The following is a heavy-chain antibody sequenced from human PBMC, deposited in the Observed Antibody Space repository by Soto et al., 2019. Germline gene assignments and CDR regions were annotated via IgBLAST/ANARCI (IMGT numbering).Heavy chain of an antibody. Sequence: QVQLQESGPGLVKPSETLSLTCTVSGGSISSYYWSWIRQPPGKGLEWIGYIYYSGSTNYNPSLKSRVTISVDTSKNQFSLKLSSVTAADTAVYYCARAFRVPAAMWSHFDPWGQGTLVTVSS. CDR2: IYYSGST. J-gene: IGHJ5*02. CDR1: GGSISSYY. D-gene: IGHD2-2*01. V-gene: IGHV4-59*01. CDR3: ARAFRVPAAMWSHFDP.